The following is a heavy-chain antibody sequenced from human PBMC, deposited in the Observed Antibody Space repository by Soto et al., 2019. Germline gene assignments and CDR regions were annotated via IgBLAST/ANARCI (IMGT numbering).Heavy chain of an antibody. CDR2: INPNSGGT. V-gene: IGHV1-2*04. CDR3: ARETRRSYYYDRSGYLDAFDI. CDR1: GYTFTGYY. D-gene: IGHD3-22*01. Sequence: ASVKVSCKASGYTFTGYYMHWVRQAPGQGLEWMGWINPNSGGTNYAQKFQGWVTMTRDTSISTAYMELSRLRSDDTAVYYCARETRRSYYYDRSGYLDAFDIWG. J-gene: IGHJ3*02.